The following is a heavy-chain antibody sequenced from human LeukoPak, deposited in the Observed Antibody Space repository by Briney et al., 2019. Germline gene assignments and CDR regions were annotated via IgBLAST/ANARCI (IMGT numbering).Heavy chain of an antibody. CDR3: AKAGLFVRSYGPTFDY. Sequence: EGSLRLSCAASGFTFSSYGMHWVRQVPGKGLEWVAVISYDGHNIYYSDSVKGRFTISRDNSKNTVYLEMNSLRAEDTAVYYCAKAGLFVRSYGPTFDYWGQGTLVTVSS. J-gene: IGHJ4*02. D-gene: IGHD5-18*01. CDR2: ISYDGHNI. CDR1: GFTFSSYG. V-gene: IGHV3-30*18.